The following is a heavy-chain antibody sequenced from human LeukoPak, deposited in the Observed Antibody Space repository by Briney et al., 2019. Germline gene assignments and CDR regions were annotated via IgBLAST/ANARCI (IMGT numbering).Heavy chain of an antibody. V-gene: IGHV4-59*01. J-gene: IGHJ4*02. Sequence: PSETLSLTCTVSGDSISNYYWNWIRQAPGKGLEWIGYIYYTGSTNKNPSLKSRVTMSVDTSKNQFSLNLKSVTPEDTAVYYCARNLIPEQLVLNFWGQGILVTVSS. CDR2: IYYTGST. CDR1: GDSISNYY. CDR3: ARNLIPEQLVLNF. D-gene: IGHD6-13*01.